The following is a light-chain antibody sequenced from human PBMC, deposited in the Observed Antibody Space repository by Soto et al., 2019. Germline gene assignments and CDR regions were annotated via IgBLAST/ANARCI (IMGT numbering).Light chain of an antibody. V-gene: IGKV3-20*01. J-gene: IGKJ2*01. CDR2: GSS. Sequence: EVVLTQSPGTLSLSPGERATLSCRASQSVRNNYLAWYQQKPGQSPKRLIFGSSDRATGIPDRFSGSGSGTDFTLTISRLKPEDFAVYYCQQYGSSPSYTFGRGTKLEIK. CDR1: QSVRNNY. CDR3: QQYGSSPSYT.